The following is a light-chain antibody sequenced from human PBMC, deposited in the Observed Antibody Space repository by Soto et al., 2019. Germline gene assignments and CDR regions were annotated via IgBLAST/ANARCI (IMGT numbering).Light chain of an antibody. CDR2: GAS. CDR1: QSVRGN. Sequence: EIVLTQSPGTLSLSPGERATLSCRASQSVRGNLAWYQQKPGQSPRLLIYGASSRATGIPVRFSGSGSGTEITLTISSLQSEDFAVYYCQQYNNWPFITFGQGTRLEIK. V-gene: IGKV3-15*01. CDR3: QQYNNWPFIT. J-gene: IGKJ5*01.